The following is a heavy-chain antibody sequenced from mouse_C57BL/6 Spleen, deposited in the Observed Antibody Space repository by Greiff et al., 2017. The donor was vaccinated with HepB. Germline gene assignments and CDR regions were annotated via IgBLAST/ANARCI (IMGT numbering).Heavy chain of an antibody. CDR3: ARGGAYYYGSRAMDY. CDR2: IYPGDGDT. V-gene: IGHV1-82*01. Sequence: VKLQESGPELVKPGASVKISCKASGYAFSSSWMNWVKQRPGKGLEWIGRIYPGDGDTNYNGKFKGKATLTADKSSSTAYMQLSSLTSGDSAVYFCARGGAYYYGSRAMDYWGQGTSVTVSS. D-gene: IGHD1-1*01. CDR1: GYAFSSSW. J-gene: IGHJ4*01.